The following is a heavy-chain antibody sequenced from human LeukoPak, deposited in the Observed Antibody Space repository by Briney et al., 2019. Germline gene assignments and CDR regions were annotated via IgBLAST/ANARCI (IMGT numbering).Heavy chain of an antibody. CDR2: INWNGGST. V-gene: IGHV3-20*04. D-gene: IGHD3-10*01. CDR1: GFTFDDYG. Sequence: PGGSLRLSCAASGFTFDDYGMSWVRQAPGKGLEWVSGINWNGGSTGYADSVKGRFTISRDNAKNSLYLQMNSLRAEDTALYYCARADRPVLYGSGSSEFDYWGQGTLVTVSS. J-gene: IGHJ4*02. CDR3: ARADRPVLYGSGSSEFDY.